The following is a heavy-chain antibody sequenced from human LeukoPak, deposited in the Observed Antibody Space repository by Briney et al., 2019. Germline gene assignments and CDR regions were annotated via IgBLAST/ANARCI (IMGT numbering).Heavy chain of an antibody. Sequence: ASVKVSCKVSGYTLTELSMHWVRQAPGKGLEWMGGFDPEDGETIYAQKFQGRVTITEDTSTDTAYMELSSLRSEDTAVYYCATPLRGYDPPYFDYWGQGTLVTVSS. CDR1: GYTLTELS. J-gene: IGHJ4*02. CDR2: FDPEDGET. CDR3: ATPLRGYDPPYFDY. D-gene: IGHD5-12*01. V-gene: IGHV1-24*01.